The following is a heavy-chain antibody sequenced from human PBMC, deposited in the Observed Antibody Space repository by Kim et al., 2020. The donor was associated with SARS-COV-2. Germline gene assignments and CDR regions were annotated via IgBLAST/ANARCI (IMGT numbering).Heavy chain of an antibody. CDR1: GFTFSSYA. V-gene: IGHV3-30*04. J-gene: IGHJ4*02. CDR2: ISYDGSNK. CDR3: ARDKGAMDY. Sequence: GGSLRLSCAAYGFTFSSYAMHWVRQAPGKGLEWVAVISYDGSNKYYADSVKGRFTISRDNSKNTLYLQMNSLRAEDTAVYYCARDKGAMDYWGQGTLVTVSS. D-gene: IGHD2-2*01.